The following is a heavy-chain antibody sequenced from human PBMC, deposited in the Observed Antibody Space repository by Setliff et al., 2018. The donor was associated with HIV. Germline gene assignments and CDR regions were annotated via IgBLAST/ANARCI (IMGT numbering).Heavy chain of an antibody. V-gene: IGHV4-39*07. D-gene: IGHD5-18*01. CDR3: ARDQKGYSYGYCDS. Sequence: SETLSLTCTVSGGSIRTGAYYWGWIRQPPGKGLEWIGSIYYDGRTFYKPSLKSRLTISVDTSKNQFSLSLNSVTAADTAVYFCARDQKGYSYGYCDSWGQGTLVTVSS. CDR2: IYYDGRT. CDR1: GGSIRTGAYY. J-gene: IGHJ4*02.